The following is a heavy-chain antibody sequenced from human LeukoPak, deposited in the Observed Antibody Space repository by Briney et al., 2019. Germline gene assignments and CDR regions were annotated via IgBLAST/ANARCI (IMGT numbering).Heavy chain of an antibody. CDR1: GFSVSSSY. CDR3: ARAYGNNGMDV. V-gene: IGHV3-53*01. J-gene: IGHJ6*02. D-gene: IGHD4-11*01. CDR2: LYSGGYT. Sequence: PGGSLRLSCAASGFSVSSSYMTWVRQAPGKGLEWVSVLYSGGYTYYADSVEGRFTISRDNSKNTLYLQMNSLRAEDTALYYSARAYGNNGMDVWGQGTTVTVSS.